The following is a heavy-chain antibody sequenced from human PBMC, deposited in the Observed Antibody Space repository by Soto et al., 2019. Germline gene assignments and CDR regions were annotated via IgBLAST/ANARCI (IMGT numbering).Heavy chain of an antibody. CDR1: GYTFSSYD. V-gene: IGHV1-8*01. CDR2: LNPNSGDT. D-gene: IGHD3-16*01. J-gene: IGHJ4*02. CDR3: ATSGGCLYLY. Sequence: QVQLVQSGAEVKKPGASVKVSCKASGYTFSSYDINWVRQATGQGLEWMGWLNPNSGDTGYAQKVQGRVNLTRNTSINTAYIELSSLTCDDTAVYYCATSGGCLYLYWGQGTLVTVSS.